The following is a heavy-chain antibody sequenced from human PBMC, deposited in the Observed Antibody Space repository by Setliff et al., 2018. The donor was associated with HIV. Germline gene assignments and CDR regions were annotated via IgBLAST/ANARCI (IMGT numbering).Heavy chain of an antibody. CDR3: AREDQLLSGHYYYNGMDV. D-gene: IGHD2-2*01. V-gene: IGHV3-48*01. CDR2: STSSTSTTI. J-gene: IGHJ6*02. Sequence: ETLSLTCAVYGGSFSGHYWSWVRQAPGKGLEWVAASTSSTSTTIYYADSVKGRFTISRDNAKNSLYLQINSLRAEDTAVYYCAREDQLLSGHYYYNGMDVWGQGTTVTVSS. CDR1: GGSFSGHY.